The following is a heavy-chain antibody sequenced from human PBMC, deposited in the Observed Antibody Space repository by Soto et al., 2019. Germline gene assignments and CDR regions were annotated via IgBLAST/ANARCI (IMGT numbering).Heavy chain of an antibody. CDR1: GGTFSSYA. D-gene: IGHD5-12*01. CDR2: IIPIFGTA. Sequence: GASVKVSCKASGGTFSSYAISWVRQAPGQGLEWMGGIIPIFGTANYAQKFQGRVTMTTDESTSTAYMELRSLRSDDTAVYYCARDKEYSGYDLRSMEIYFDYWGQGTLVTVSS. V-gene: IGHV1-69*05. CDR3: ARDKEYSGYDLRSMEIYFDY. J-gene: IGHJ4*02.